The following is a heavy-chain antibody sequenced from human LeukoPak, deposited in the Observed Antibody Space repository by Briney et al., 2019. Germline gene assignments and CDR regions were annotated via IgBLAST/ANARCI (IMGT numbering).Heavy chain of an antibody. V-gene: IGHV4-59*01. CDR2: IYYSWRT. J-gene: IGHJ4*02. Sequence: SETLSLTCTVSGGSISSYYWSWIRQPPGKGLEWIGYIYYSWRTNYIPSLNSRFSISVDTSKNQFSLNLSAVTAADTAVYYCARDNGSGSYYGSLDYWGQGTLVTVSS. D-gene: IGHD3-10*01. CDR1: GGSISSYY. CDR3: ARDNGSGSYYGSLDY.